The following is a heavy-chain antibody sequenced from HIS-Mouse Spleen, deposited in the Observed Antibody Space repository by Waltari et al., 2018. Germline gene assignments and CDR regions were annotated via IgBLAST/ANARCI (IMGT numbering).Heavy chain of an antibody. CDR1: GFTFSSYG. CDR2: ISYDGSNK. V-gene: IGHV3-30*18. Sequence: QVQLVESGGGVVQPGRSLRLSCAASGFTFSSYGMHWVGQAPGKGLEWVAVISYDGSNKYYADSGKGRFTISRDNSKNTLYLQMNSLRAEDTAVYYCAKDKHHAFDYWGQGTLVTVSS. CDR3: AKDKHHAFDY. J-gene: IGHJ4*02.